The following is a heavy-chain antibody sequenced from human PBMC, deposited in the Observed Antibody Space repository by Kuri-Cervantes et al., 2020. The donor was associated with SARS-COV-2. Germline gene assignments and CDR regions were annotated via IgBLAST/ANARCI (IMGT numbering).Heavy chain of an antibody. V-gene: IGHV4-59*12. Sequence: SETLSLTCAVSGYSISSNYWSWIRQPPGKGLEWIGYIYYSGSTYYNPSLQSRVTISVDTSKNQFSLKLSSVTAADTAVYYCARDGGLHEGYSYGYIDYWGQGTLVTVSS. CDR1: GYSISSNY. CDR2: IYYSGST. J-gene: IGHJ4*02. D-gene: IGHD5-18*01. CDR3: ARDGGLHEGYSYGYIDY.